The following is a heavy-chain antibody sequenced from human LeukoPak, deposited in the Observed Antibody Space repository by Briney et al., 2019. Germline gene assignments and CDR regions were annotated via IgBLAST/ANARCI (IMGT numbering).Heavy chain of an antibody. D-gene: IGHD3-10*01. V-gene: IGHV3-30-3*01. Sequence: GGSLRLSCAASGFTFSSYAMHWVRQAPGTGLEWVAVISYDGSNKYYADSVKGRFTISRDNSKNTLYLQMNSLRAEDTAVYYCARGDPWFGEIDYWGQGTLVTVSS. J-gene: IGHJ4*02. CDR2: ISYDGSNK. CDR1: GFTFSSYA. CDR3: ARGDPWFGEIDY.